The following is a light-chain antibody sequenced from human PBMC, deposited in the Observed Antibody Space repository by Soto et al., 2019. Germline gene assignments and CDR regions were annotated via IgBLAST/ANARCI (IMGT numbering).Light chain of an antibody. J-gene: IGKJ3*01. V-gene: IGKV3-15*01. CDR3: QQYNSWPFT. CDR1: QSVSSD. CDR2: EAS. Sequence: IVMTQSPATLSVSPEERATLSCRDSQSVSSDLAWYQQKPGQAPRLLIYEASIRATGIAARFSGSGSGTAFTLTISSLQSEDSAVYWCQQYNSWPFTFGPGTKVEFK.